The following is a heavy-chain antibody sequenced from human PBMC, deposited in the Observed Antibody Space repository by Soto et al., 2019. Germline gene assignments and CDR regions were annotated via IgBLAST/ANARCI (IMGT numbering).Heavy chain of an antibody. V-gene: IGHV3-30*18. CDR1: GFTFSSYG. J-gene: IGHJ4*02. Sequence: QVQLVESGGGVVQPGRSLRLSCAASGFTFSSYGMHWVRQAPGKGLEWVAVISYDGSNKYYADSVKGRFTISRDNSKNTLYLQMNSLRAEDTAVYYCAKWVDWGQGTLVTVSS. CDR2: ISYDGSNK. CDR3: AKWVD.